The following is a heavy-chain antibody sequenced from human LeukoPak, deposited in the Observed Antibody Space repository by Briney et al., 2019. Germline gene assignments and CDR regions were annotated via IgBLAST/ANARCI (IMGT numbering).Heavy chain of an antibody. CDR1: GGSFSGYY. V-gene: IGHV4-34*01. CDR2: INHSGST. CDR3: ARVQYYDSSGYYDY. J-gene: IGHJ4*02. D-gene: IGHD3-22*01. Sequence: PSETLSLTCAVYGGSFSGYYWSWIRQPPGKGLEWIGEINHSGSTNYNPSLKSRVTISVDTSKNQFSLKLSSVTAADTAVYYCARVQYYDSSGYYDYWGQGTLVTVSS.